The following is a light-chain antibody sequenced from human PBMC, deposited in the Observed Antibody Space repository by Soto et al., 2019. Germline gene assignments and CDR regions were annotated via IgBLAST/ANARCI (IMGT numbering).Light chain of an antibody. J-gene: IGKJ1*01. V-gene: IGKV1-39*01. Sequence: IQMTQSPSSLSASVGDRVTITCRASQSISDYLNWYQQKPGKAPNLLIYAASSLQSGVPSRFRGSGSGTDFTLTISSLQPEDFATYYCQQSFSTPWTFGQGTKVDIK. CDR1: QSISDY. CDR2: AAS. CDR3: QQSFSTPWT.